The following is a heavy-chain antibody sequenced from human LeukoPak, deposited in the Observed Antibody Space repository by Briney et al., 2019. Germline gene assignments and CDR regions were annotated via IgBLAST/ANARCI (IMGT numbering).Heavy chain of an antibody. CDR1: GGSISSGGYS. J-gene: IGHJ4*02. CDR3: ARDVGSGSGSNPFDY. V-gene: IGHV4-31*11. CDR2: IYYRGTT. D-gene: IGHD4-23*01. Sequence: PSETLSLTCAVSGGSISSGGYSWSWIRQPPGKGLEWIGYIYYRGTTSYNPSLKSRVTISVDTSKNQFSLKLSSVTAADTAVYYCARDVGSGSGSNPFDYWGQGTLDTVSS.